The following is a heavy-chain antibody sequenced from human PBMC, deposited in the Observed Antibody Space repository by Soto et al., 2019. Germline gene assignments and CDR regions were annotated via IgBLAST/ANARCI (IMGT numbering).Heavy chain of an antibody. V-gene: IGHV1-69*02. CDR2: IIPILGIA. CDR1: GGTFSSYT. D-gene: IGHD3-10*01. CDR3: ARYNGGDYYGSGSYRPQPLYYYYGMDV. J-gene: IGHJ6*02. Sequence: SVKVSCKASGGTFSSYTISWVRQAPGQGLEWMGRIIPILGIANYAQKFQGRVTITADKSTSTAYMELSSLRSEDTAVYYCARYNGGDYYGSGSYRPQPLYYYYGMDVWGQGATVTVSS.